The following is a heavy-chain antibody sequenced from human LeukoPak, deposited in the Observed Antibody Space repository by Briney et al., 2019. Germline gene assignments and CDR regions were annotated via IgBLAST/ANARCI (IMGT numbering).Heavy chain of an antibody. V-gene: IGHV4-4*07. CDR1: GDSINTHY. CDR3: ATAGDRDYFHIDS. D-gene: IGHD4/OR15-4a*01. CDR2: IYFTGST. J-gene: IGHJ4*02. Sequence: SETLSLTCTVSGDSINTHYWNWIRQPAGKRLEWLGRIYFTGSTNYNPSLHSRISLSMDTSKNQLSLRLRSVTAADTATYYCATAGDRDYFHIDSWGQGTLITVSS.